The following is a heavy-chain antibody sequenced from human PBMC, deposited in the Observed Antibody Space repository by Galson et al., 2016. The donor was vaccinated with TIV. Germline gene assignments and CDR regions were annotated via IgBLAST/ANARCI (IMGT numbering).Heavy chain of an antibody. CDR2: ISDSGAS. CDR3: ARDLGLSAFDI. D-gene: IGHD7-27*01. CDR1: SDSMINYY. V-gene: IGHV4-59*01. Sequence: SETLSLTCTVSSDSMINYYVGWIRQPPGKGLEWIAYISDSGASNKNPSLESRVTISMDTSKKQTSLKLRSVTAADTAVYYCARDLGLSAFDIWGQGTMVTVSS. J-gene: IGHJ3*02.